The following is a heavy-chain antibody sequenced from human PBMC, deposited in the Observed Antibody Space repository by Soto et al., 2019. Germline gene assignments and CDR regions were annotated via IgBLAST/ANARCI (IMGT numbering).Heavy chain of an antibody. CDR3: ARGPYCSSTSCSGAVLGAFDI. Sequence: QVQVVESGGGVVQPGRSLRLSCAASGFPFSSCAMYWVRQAPGKGLEWVAVISYDGSNKYYADSVKGRFAISRDNSKNTRYLQMNSLGTEDTAVYYCARGPYCSSTSCSGAVLGAFDIWGQGTMVTDSS. D-gene: IGHD2-2*01. J-gene: IGHJ3*02. CDR1: GFPFSSCA. V-gene: IGHV3-30*09. CDR2: ISYDGSNK.